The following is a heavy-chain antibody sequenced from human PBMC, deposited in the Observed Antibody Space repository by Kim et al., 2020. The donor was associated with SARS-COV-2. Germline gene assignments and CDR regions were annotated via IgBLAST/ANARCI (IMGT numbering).Heavy chain of an antibody. J-gene: IGHJ4*02. Sequence: ASVKVSCKASGYTFTSYAMHWVRQAPGQRLEWMGWINAGNGNTKYSQKFQGRVTITRDTSASTAYMELSSLRSEDTAVYYCARNRVPTGYSSGWYSWGQGTLVTVSS. CDR2: INAGNGNT. V-gene: IGHV1-3*01. D-gene: IGHD6-19*01. CDR3: ARNRVPTGYSSGWYS. CDR1: GYTFTSYA.